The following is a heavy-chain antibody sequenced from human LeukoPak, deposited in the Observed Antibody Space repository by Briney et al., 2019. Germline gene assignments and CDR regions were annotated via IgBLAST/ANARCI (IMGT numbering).Heavy chain of an antibody. CDR1: GFTVSSNY. Sequence: GGSLRPSCAASGFTVSSNYMSWVRQAPGKGLEWVSVIYSGGSTYYADSVKGRFTISRDNSKNTLYLQMNSLRAEDTAVYYCAKGIYSSGWSYFDYWGHGTLVTVSS. J-gene: IGHJ4*01. CDR3: AKGIYSSGWSYFDY. D-gene: IGHD6-19*01. CDR2: IYSGGST. V-gene: IGHV3-53*01.